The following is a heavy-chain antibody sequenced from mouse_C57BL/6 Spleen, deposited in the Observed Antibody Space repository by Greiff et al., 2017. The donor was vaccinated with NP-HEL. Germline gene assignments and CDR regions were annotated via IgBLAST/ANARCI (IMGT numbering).Heavy chain of an antibody. Sequence: VQLQQSGAELVMPGASVKLSYKASGYTFTSYWMHWVKQRPGQGLEWIGEIDPSDSYTNYNQKFKGKSTLTVDKSSSTAYMQLSSLTSEDSAVYYCARTGYYGSLYYFDYWGQGTTLTVSS. CDR1: GYTFTSYW. J-gene: IGHJ2*01. CDR2: IDPSDSYT. CDR3: ARTGYYGSLYYFDY. V-gene: IGHV1-69*01. D-gene: IGHD1-1*01.